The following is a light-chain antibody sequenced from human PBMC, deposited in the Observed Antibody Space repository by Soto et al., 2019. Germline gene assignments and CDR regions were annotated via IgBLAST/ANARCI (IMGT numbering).Light chain of an antibody. V-gene: IGKV3-20*01. J-gene: IGKJ5*01. Sequence: EIVLTQSPGTLSLSPGERAALSCRASQSVSSSYLAWYQQKPGQAPRLLMYAASRWATGIPDRFSGSGSGTDFTLTISRLEREDFAMYYCQHYGNSPATFGQGTRLEIK. CDR1: QSVSSSY. CDR3: QHYGNSPAT. CDR2: AAS.